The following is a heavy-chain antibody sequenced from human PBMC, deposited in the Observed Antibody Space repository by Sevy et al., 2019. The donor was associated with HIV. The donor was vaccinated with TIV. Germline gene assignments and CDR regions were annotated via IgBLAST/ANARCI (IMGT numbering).Heavy chain of an antibody. Sequence: SETLSLTCTVSGDSISSNYWNWIRQPPGKGLEWIGYIYYSGSTNNNPSLKSRVTISVDTSKNQFSLRLSSVTAADTAVYYCARQSVTYDILTGWNYYGVDVWGQGTTVTVSS. D-gene: IGHD3-9*01. CDR2: IYYSGST. CDR1: GDSISSNY. V-gene: IGHV4-59*08. CDR3: ARQSVTYDILTGWNYYGVDV. J-gene: IGHJ6*02.